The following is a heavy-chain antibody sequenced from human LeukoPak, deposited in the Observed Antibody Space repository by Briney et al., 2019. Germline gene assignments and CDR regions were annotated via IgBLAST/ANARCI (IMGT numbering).Heavy chain of an antibody. CDR2: IIPIFGTA. J-gene: IGHJ4*02. D-gene: IGHD5-24*01. CDR3: ASSLRKMATISGTPYFDY. V-gene: IGHV1-69*05. Sequence: SVKVSCKASGGTFSSYAISWVRQAPGQGLEWMGGIIPIFGTANYAQKLQGRVTITTDESTSTAYMELSSLRSEDTAVYYCASSLRKMATISGTPYFDYWGQGTLVTVSS. CDR1: GGTFSSYA.